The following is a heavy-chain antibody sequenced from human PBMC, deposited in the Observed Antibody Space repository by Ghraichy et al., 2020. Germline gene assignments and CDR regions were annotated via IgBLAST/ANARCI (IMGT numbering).Heavy chain of an antibody. Sequence: SQTLSLTCAVYGGSFSGYYWSWIRQPPGKGLEWIGEINHSGSTNYNPSLKSRVTISVDTSKNQFSLKLSSVTAADTAVYYCARDIGGSYGYVGMDVWGQGTTVTVSS. D-gene: IGHD5-18*01. CDR1: GGSFSGYY. J-gene: IGHJ6*02. CDR2: INHSGST. CDR3: ARDIGGSYGYVGMDV. V-gene: IGHV4-34*01.